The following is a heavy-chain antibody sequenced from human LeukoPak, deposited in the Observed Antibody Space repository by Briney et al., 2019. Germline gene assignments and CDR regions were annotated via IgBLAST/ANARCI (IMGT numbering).Heavy chain of an antibody. CDR2: ISWNSGSI. CDR1: GFTFDDYA. J-gene: IGHJ4*02. CDR3: AKGRQQLGGNYFDY. V-gene: IGHV3-9*03. Sequence: GRSLRLSCAASGFTFDDYAMHWVRQAPGKGLEWVSGISWNSGSIGYADSVKGRFTISRDNAKNSLYLQMNSLRAEDMALYYCAKGRQQLGGNYFDYWGQGTLVTVSS. D-gene: IGHD6-13*01.